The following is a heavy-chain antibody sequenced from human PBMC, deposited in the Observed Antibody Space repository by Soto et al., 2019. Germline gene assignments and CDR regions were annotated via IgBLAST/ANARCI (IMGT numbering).Heavy chain of an antibody. CDR2: ISYDGTTK. CDR1: GITFSSFA. Sequence: QVHLVESGGGVVQPGRSLTLSCTASGITFSSFAVHWVRQSPGKGLDWVAAISYDGTTKFYADSVKGRFSISRDNSKNTLYLQMNTLSGEDTGVYYCARDPCGDCFAWYCDHWGHGTLVTVSS. CDR3: ARDPCGDCFAWYCDH. D-gene: IGHD2-21*02. V-gene: IGHV3-30-3*01. J-gene: IGHJ2*01.